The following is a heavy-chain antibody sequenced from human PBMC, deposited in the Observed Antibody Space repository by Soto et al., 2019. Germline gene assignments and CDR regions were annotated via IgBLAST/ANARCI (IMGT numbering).Heavy chain of an antibody. CDR3: ARDGGRWLQQSANNWFDP. J-gene: IGHJ5*02. D-gene: IGHD3-16*01. Sequence: QVQLVQSGAEEKKPGASVKVSCKASGYTFTSYAMHWVRQAPGQRLEWMGWINAGNGNTKYSQKFQGRVTITRDTSASTAYMELSSLRSEDTAVYYCARDGGRWLQQSANNWFDPWGQGTLVTVSS. CDR1: GYTFTSYA. CDR2: INAGNGNT. V-gene: IGHV1-3*05.